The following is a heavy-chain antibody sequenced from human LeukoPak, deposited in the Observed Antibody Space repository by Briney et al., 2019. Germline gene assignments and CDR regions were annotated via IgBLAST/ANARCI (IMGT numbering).Heavy chain of an antibody. D-gene: IGHD3-9*01. J-gene: IGHJ3*02. Sequence: SETLSLTCTVSGGSISSYYWSWIRQPPGKGLEWIGYIYYSGSTNYNPSLKSRVTISVDTSKNQFSLKLSSVTAADTAVYYCARNAAYYDILTGYSSGDAFDIWGQGTMVTVSS. CDR3: ARNAAYYDILTGYSSGDAFDI. V-gene: IGHV4-59*01. CDR1: GGSISSYY. CDR2: IYYSGST.